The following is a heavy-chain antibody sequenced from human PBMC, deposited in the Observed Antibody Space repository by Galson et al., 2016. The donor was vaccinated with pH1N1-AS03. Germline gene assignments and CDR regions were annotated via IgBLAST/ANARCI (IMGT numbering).Heavy chain of an antibody. CDR1: GYNFVTYG. CDR3: ARVVAGRPFLIDY. J-gene: IGHJ4*02. V-gene: IGHV1-18*01. CDR2: INPYSTNT. Sequence: SVKVSCKASGYNFVTYGITWVRQGPGQGLEWMGWINPYSTNTNYAKKVQDRVTMTAETSTTTDHLDLRNLGSDDTAVYYCARVVAGRPFLIDYWGQGTLVIVSS. D-gene: IGHD6-6*01.